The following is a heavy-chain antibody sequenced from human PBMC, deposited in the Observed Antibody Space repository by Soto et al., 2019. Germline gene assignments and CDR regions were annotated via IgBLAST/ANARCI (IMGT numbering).Heavy chain of an antibody. CDR3: AGEGAQCAPGDL. CDR1: GYTFTDFA. Sequence: QAQLVQSGAEAKQPGASVRVSCKASGYTFTDFALHWVRQAPGQGLEWMGGINVGNGNTGYSRKFQGRVTNDRDMTATTAYIEVTSLTPEDTAIDDGAGEGAQCAPGDLWGQGTL. CDR2: INVGNGNT. V-gene: IGHV1-3*01. D-gene: IGHD3-10*01. J-gene: IGHJ4*02.